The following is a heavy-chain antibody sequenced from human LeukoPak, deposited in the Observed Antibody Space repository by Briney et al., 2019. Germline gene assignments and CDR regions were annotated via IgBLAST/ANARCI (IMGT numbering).Heavy chain of an antibody. J-gene: IGHJ4*02. CDR1: EFTVSSNH. D-gene: IGHD3-9*01. CDR2: ISYDGSNK. Sequence: PGGSLRLSCAASEFTVSSNHMSWVRQAPGKGLEWVAVISYDGSNKYYADSVKGRFTISRDNSKNTLYLQMNSLRAEDTAVYYCAKDPNYDILTGYLDYWGQGTLVTVSS. V-gene: IGHV3-30*18. CDR3: AKDPNYDILTGYLDY.